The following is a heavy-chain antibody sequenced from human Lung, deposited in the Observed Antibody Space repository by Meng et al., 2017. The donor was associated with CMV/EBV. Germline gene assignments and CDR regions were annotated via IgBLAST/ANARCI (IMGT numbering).Heavy chain of an antibody. CDR3: ARGSIVVVPAAINDMDV. CDR2: INPNSGGT. J-gene: IGHJ6*02. Sequence: ASXXVSXKASGYTFTGYYMHWVRRAPGQGLEWMGWINPNSGGTNYAQKFQGRVTMTRDTSIRTAYMELSRLRSDDTAVYYCARGSIVVVPAAINDMDVWGQGTTVTVSS. V-gene: IGHV1-2*02. CDR1: GYTFTGYY. D-gene: IGHD2-2*02.